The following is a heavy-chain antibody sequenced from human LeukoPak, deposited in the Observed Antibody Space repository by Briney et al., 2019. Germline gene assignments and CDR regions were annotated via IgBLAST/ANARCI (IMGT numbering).Heavy chain of an antibody. J-gene: IGHJ4*02. V-gene: IGHV3-21*01. D-gene: IGHD3-22*01. CDR1: GYTFSDFS. Sequence: GESLTLSCAASGYTFSDFSVNCVRQAPGKGLDLVSSISFRSNYRYYADSVRGRFTISRDDARDSLFLQMNSLRAEDTAVYFCVRLRRNNDRSGYYYYYDYWGQGTLVTVSS. CDR3: VRLRRNNDRSGYYYYYDY. CDR2: ISFRSNYR.